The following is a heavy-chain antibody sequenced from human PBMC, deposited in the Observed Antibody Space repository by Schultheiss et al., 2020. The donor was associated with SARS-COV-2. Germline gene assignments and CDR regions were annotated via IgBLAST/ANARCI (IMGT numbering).Heavy chain of an antibody. J-gene: IGHJ6*02. CDR2: ISGSGGST. V-gene: IGHV3-23*01. D-gene: IGHD3-10*01. CDR1: GFTFSSYA. CDR3: YLRGVISDFYGMDV. Sequence: GGSLRLSCKASGFTFSSYAMSWVRQAPGKGLEWVSAISGSGGSTYYADSVKGRFTISRDNSKNTLYLQMNSLRAEDTAVYYCYLRGVISDFYGMDVWGQGTTVTVSS.